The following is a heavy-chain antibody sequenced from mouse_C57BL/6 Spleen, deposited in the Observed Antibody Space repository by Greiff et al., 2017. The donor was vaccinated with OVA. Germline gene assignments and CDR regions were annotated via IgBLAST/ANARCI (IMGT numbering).Heavy chain of an antibody. V-gene: IGHV8-8*01. Sequence: QVTLKESGPGILQPSQTLSLSCSFSGFSLSTFGMGVGWIRQPPGKGLEWLVHIWWDDDKYYNPALKSRRTITENTSRSLDFLKIANVDTAGTATYYGARIEGYPSYAMDYWGQGTSVTVSS. CDR1: GFSLSTFGMG. CDR2: IWWDDDK. CDR3: ARIEGYPSYAMDY. J-gene: IGHJ4*01. D-gene: IGHD2-2*01.